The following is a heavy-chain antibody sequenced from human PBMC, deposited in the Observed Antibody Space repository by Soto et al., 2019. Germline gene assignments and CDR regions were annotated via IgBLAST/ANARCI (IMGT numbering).Heavy chain of an antibody. V-gene: IGHV4-59*01. Sequence: SETLSLTCTVSGGSISSYYWSWIRQPPGKGLEWIGYIYYSGSTNYNPSLKSRVTISVDTSKNQFSLKLSSVTAADTAVYYCAKTLFTYSGRYCYYWGQGTLVTVS. CDR3: AKTLFTYSGRYCYY. D-gene: IGHD1-26*01. CDR2: IYYSGST. J-gene: IGHJ4*02. CDR1: GGSISSYY.